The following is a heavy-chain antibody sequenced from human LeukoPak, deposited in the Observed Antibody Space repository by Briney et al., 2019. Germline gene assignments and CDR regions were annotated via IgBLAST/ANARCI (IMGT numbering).Heavy chain of an antibody. Sequence: GSLRLSCAATGLTVSSNFMSWVRQAPGKGLEWVSVIYGGGSTYYADSVKGRFTISRDTPKNTLYLQMNSLRAEDTAVYYCAREGAMGVRGGYWGQGTLVTVSS. CDR3: AREGAMGVRGGY. CDR2: IYGGGST. D-gene: IGHD3-10*01. J-gene: IGHJ4*02. CDR1: GLTVSSNF. V-gene: IGHV3-53*01.